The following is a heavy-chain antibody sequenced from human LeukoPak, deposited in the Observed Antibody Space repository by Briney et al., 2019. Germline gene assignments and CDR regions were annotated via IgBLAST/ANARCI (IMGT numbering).Heavy chain of an antibody. Sequence: SETLSLTCTVSGGSISSGSYYWSWIRQPAGKGLEWIGYIYYSGSTYYNPSLKSRVTISVDTSKNQFSLKLSSVTAADTAVYYCARDRGGNEIDYWGQGTLVTVSS. D-gene: IGHD3-10*01. V-gene: IGHV4-31*03. J-gene: IGHJ4*02. CDR3: ARDRGGNEIDY. CDR1: GGSISSGSYY. CDR2: IYYSGST.